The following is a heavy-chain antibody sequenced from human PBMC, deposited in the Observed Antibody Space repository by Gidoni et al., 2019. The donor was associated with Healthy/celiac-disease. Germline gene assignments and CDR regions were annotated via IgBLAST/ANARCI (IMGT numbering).Heavy chain of an antibody. Sequence: QVQLVQSGAEVKKPGASVKVSCKAPGYTFTSYYMHWVRQAPGQGLEWMGIINPSGGSTSYEQKFQGRVTMTRDTSTSTVYMELSSLRSEDTAVYYCATRGYSGYTPLDGYMDVWGKGTTVTVSS. CDR1: GYTFTSYY. D-gene: IGHD5-12*01. CDR3: ATRGYSGYTPLDGYMDV. V-gene: IGHV1-46*01. CDR2: INPSGGST. J-gene: IGHJ6*03.